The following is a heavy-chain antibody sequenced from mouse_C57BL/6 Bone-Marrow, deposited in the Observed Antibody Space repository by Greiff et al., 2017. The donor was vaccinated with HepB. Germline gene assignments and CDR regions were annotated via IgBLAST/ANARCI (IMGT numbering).Heavy chain of an antibody. CDR1: GYTFTSYW. D-gene: IGHD1-1*02. CDR3: ASGGYPYYAMDY. Sequence: QVQLQQPGAELVKPGASVKMSCKASGYTFTSYWITWVKQRPGQGLEWIGDIYPGSGSTNYNEKFKSKATLTVDTSSSTAYMQLSSRTSEDSAVYYCASGGYPYYAMDYWGQGTSVTVSS. J-gene: IGHJ4*01. V-gene: IGHV1-55*01. CDR2: IYPGSGST.